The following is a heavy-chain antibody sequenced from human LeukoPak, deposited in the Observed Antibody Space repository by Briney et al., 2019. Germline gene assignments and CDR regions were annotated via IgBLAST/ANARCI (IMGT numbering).Heavy chain of an antibody. V-gene: IGHV3-49*04. J-gene: IGHJ6*02. CDR3: TRGPIRLWLYSGMDV. CDR1: AFSFGVHA. Sequence: PGRSRRLSCTASAFSFGVHAMSWVRQAPGKGLEWVGLIRSKAYRGTTEYAASVKGRFTVSREDSISIAYLQMNSMKTEDTAVYYCTRGPIRLWLYSGMDVWGQGTTVIVSS. D-gene: IGHD5-18*01. CDR2: IRSKAYRGTT.